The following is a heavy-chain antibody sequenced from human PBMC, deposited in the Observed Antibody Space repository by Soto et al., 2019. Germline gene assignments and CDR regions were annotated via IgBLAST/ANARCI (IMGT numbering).Heavy chain of an antibody. CDR1: GYSVSSSDYY. D-gene: IGHD2-15*01. CDR3: APLSVSLSGPYGIHV. J-gene: IGHJ6*02. CDR2: VLYSGLT. Sequence: SETLSLTCSVSGYSVSSSDYYWAWIRQPPGKGLEWIGSVLYSGLTYYNPSLKSRVTLSVDTSKNQFSVRLNSVTASDTAVYYCAPLSVSLSGPYGIHVWGQGTTVTVSS. V-gene: IGHV4-39*01.